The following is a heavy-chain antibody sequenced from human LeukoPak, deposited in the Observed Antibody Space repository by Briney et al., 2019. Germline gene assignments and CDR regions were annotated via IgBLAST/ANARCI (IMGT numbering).Heavy chain of an antibody. J-gene: IGHJ4*02. Sequence: SETLSLTCTVSGGSISSYYWSWIRQPAGKGLEWIGRIYTSGSTNYNPSLKSRVTISVDTSKNQFSLKLSSVTAADTAVYYCARGTAGGIAAAGANPNFDYWGQGTLVTVSS. V-gene: IGHV4-4*07. D-gene: IGHD6-13*01. CDR3: ARGTAGGIAAAGANPNFDY. CDR1: GGSISSYY. CDR2: IYTSGST.